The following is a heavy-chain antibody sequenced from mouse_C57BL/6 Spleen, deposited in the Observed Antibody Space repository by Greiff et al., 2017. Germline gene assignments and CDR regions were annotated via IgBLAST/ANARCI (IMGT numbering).Heavy chain of an antibody. Sequence: QVQLQQSGAELVKPGASVKISCKASGYAFSSYWMNWVKQRPGKGLEWIGQIYPGDGDTNYNGKFKGKATLTADKSSSTAYMQLSSLTSEDSAVYFCARGDYYTVDWYFDVWGTGTTVTVSS. CDR3: ARGDYYTVDWYFDV. D-gene: IGHD1-1*02. V-gene: IGHV1-80*01. CDR2: IYPGDGDT. J-gene: IGHJ1*03. CDR1: GYAFSSYW.